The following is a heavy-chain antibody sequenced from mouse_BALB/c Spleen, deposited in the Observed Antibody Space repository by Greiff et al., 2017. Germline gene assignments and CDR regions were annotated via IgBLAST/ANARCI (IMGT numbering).Heavy chain of an antibody. J-gene: IGHJ2*01. CDR3: ARDGPPHYYGHYLDY. CDR1: GFTFTDYY. V-gene: IGHV7-3*02. D-gene: IGHD1-2*01. Sequence: EVKLQESGGGLVQPGGSLRLSCATSGFTFTDYYMSWVRQPPGKALEWLGFIRNKANGYTTEYSASVKGRFTISRDNSQSILYLQMNTLRAEDSATYYCARDGPPHYYGHYLDYWGQGTTLTVSS. CDR2: IRNKANGYTT.